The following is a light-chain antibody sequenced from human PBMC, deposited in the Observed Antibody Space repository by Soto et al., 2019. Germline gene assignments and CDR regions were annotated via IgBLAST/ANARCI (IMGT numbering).Light chain of an antibody. Sequence: VLTPSPGPLSLSPEESALVXCRASQSVSNNYLAWYQQKPGQAPRLLIYGASNRATGIPDRFSGSGSGTDFTLTISRLEPEDFAVYYCQQYGSSGTVGQGTKVDTK. V-gene: IGKV3-20*01. CDR2: GAS. CDR3: QQYGSSGT. J-gene: IGKJ1*01. CDR1: QSVSNNY.